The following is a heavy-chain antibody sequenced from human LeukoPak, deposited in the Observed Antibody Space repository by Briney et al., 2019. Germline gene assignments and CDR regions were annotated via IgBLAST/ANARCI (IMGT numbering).Heavy chain of an antibody. D-gene: IGHD3-16*01. CDR3: ASPPSPATYGPVDY. V-gene: IGHV3-30-3*01. J-gene: IGHJ4*02. CDR2: ISYDGSNK. Sequence: GGSLRLSCAAFGFTFSSYAMHWVRQAPGKGLEWVAVISYDGSNKYYADSVKGRFTISRDNSKNTLYLQMNSLRAEDTAVYYCASPPSPATYGPVDYWGQGTLVTVSS. CDR1: GFTFSSYA.